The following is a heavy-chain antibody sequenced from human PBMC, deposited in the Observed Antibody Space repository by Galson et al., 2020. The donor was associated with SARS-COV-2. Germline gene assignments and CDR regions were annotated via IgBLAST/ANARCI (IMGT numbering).Heavy chain of an antibody. CDR1: GGSLSGSY. CDR2: VNHSGGT. D-gene: IGHD7-27*01. V-gene: IGHV4-34*01. Sequence: SETLSLTCGVFGGSLSGSYWSWIRQPPGKGLEWIGEVNHSGGTNYNPSLKSRITISVDTSKNQFSLKLRSVTVADSAIYYCATGDVWFESWGQGTLVTVSS. CDR3: ATGDVWFES. J-gene: IGHJ5*01.